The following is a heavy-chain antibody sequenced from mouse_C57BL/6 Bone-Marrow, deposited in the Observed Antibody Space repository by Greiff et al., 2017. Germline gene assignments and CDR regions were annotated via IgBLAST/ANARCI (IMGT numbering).Heavy chain of an antibody. V-gene: IGHV1-64*01. CDR1: GYTFTSYW. CDR3: ANPRQRGFDY. D-gene: IGHD3-2*01. J-gene: IGHJ2*01. CDR2: IHPNSGST. Sequence: QVHVKQPGAELVKPGASVKLSCKASGYTFTSYWMHWVKQRPGQGLEWIGMIHPNSGSTNYNEKFKSKATLTVDKSSSTAYMQLSSLTSEDSAVXYCANPRQRGFDYWGQGTTLTVSS.